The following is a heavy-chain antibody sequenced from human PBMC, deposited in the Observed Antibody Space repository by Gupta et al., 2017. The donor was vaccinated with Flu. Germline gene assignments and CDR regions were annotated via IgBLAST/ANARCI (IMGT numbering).Heavy chain of an antibody. Sequence: EEYLLQSGGCSVPPGGSLRLSFPASGFTFGHYPLIWVRQAPGKGLEGVSVIGASGGGTHDAESGRGRFTISRDNSNNTLYLQMGSLRAEDSAVYYWAKRSGFSRSFHFDYWGQGTLVTVSS. D-gene: IGHD5-12*01. CDR2: IGASGGGT. CDR3: AKRSGFSRSFHFDY. V-gene: IGHV3-23*01. CDR1: GFTFGHYP. J-gene: IGHJ4*02.